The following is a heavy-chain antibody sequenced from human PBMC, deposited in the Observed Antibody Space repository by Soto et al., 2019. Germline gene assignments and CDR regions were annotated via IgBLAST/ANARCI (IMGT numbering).Heavy chain of an antibody. V-gene: IGHV3-23*01. J-gene: IGHJ6*02. Sequence: GGSLRLSCVASGFPFINYAMTWVRQAPGKGLEWVSAISGSGGSTYYADSVKGRFTISRDNSENTLYLQMNSLRAEDTAVYYCAKDQYNAFDLLSEELERLYYYYGMDVWGQGTTVTVSS. CDR2: ISGSGGST. CDR3: AKDQYNAFDLLSEELERLYYYYGMDV. CDR1: GFPFINYA. D-gene: IGHD3-9*01.